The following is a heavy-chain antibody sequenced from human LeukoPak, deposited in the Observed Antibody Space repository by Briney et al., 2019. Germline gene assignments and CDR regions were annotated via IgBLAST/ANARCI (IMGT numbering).Heavy chain of an antibody. CDR2: IYYSGST. CDR1: GGSISSSSYY. J-gene: IGHJ6*02. D-gene: IGHD4-23*01. CDR3: ARVRATVVTPIFYYYYGMDV. Sequence: SETLSLTCTVSGGSISSSSYYWGWIRQPPGKGLEWIGSIYYSGSTYYNPSLKSRVTISVDTSKNQFSLKLSSVTAADTAVYYCARVRATVVTPIFYYYYGMDVWGQGTTVTVSS. V-gene: IGHV4-39*07.